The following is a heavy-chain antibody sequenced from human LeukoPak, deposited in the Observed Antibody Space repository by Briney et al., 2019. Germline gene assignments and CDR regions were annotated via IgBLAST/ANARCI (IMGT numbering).Heavy chain of an antibody. CDR1: AFTFSSYG. Sequence: GGSLRLSCAASAFTFSSYGMSWVRQAPGKGLEWVSAISGDGRDIFHADAVKGRFTISRDNAKNSLYLQMNSLRAEDTAVYYCARWRSGYHFDYWGQGTLVTVSS. J-gene: IGHJ4*02. D-gene: IGHD3-22*01. CDR2: ISGDGRDI. CDR3: ARWRSGYHFDY. V-gene: IGHV3-21*01.